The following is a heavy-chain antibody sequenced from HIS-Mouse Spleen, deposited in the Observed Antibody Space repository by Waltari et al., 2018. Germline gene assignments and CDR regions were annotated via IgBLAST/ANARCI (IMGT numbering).Heavy chain of an antibody. Sequence: QLQLQESGPGLVKPSETLSLTCTVSGGSISSSSYYWGWIRQPPGKGLEWIGSIYYSWGTYYNPSLKSRVTISGDTSKNQFSLKLSSVTAADTAVYYCARSWADIVVVPAAMGYWGQGTLVTVSS. J-gene: IGHJ4*02. CDR2: IYYSWGT. V-gene: IGHV4-39*07. CDR3: ARSWADIVVVPAAMGY. CDR1: GGSISSSSYY. D-gene: IGHD2-2*01.